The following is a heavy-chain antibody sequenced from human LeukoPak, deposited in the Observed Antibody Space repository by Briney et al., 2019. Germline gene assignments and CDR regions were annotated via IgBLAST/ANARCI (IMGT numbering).Heavy chain of an antibody. D-gene: IGHD1-7*01. V-gene: IGHV3-30*18. J-gene: IGHJ4*02. CDR3: AKGGLELHPDY. CDR2: ISYDGSNK. Sequence: GGSLRLSCAASGFTFSSYGMHWVRQAPGKGLEWVAVISYDGSNKYYADSVKGRFTISRDNSKNTLYLQMNSLRAEDTAVYYCAKGGLELHPDYWGQGTLVTVSS. CDR1: GFTFSSYG.